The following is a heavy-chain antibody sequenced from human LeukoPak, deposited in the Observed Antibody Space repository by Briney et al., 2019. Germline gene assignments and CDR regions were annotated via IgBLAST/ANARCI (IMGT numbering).Heavy chain of an antibody. V-gene: IGHV3-30*02. CDR3: ARTGYDSSGYYY. CDR2: IRYDGSKE. D-gene: IGHD3-22*01. J-gene: IGHJ4*02. Sequence: PGGSLRLSCITSGFTFRMYGMHWVRQAPGKGLEWVAFIRYDGSKEYYTDSVRGRLTISRDNSKNTLYLQMNSLRAEDTAVYYCARTGYDSSGYYYWGQGTLVTVSS. CDR1: GFTFRMYG.